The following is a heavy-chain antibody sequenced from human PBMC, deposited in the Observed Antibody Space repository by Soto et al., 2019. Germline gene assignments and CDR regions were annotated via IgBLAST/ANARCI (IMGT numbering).Heavy chain of an antibody. CDR1: GFIFRSYG. V-gene: IGHV3-30*18. CDR3: AKQGIEVAGTDSFDY. J-gene: IGHJ4*02. CDR2: ISHDGNA. D-gene: IGHD6-19*01. Sequence: QVQLVESGGGVVQPGKSLRLSCAATGFIFRSYGVHWVRQAPGKGLEWVAVISHDGNAYYADAVNGRFTISRDNAKNTVYLQMNSLRSEDTAVYYCAKQGIEVAGTDSFDYWGQGALVTVAS.